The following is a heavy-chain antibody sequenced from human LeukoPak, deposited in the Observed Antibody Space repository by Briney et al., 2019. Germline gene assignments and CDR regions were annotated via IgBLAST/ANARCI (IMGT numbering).Heavy chain of an antibody. Sequence: ASVKVSCKASGYTFTSYGISWVRQAPGQGLEWMGWISAYNGNTNYAQRLQGRVTMTTDTSTSTAYMELRSLRSDDTAVYYCARSYGSGSPPWFDPWGQGTLVTVSS. CDR2: ISAYNGNT. CDR3: ARSYGSGSPPWFDP. J-gene: IGHJ5*02. CDR1: GYTFTSYG. D-gene: IGHD3-10*01. V-gene: IGHV1-18*04.